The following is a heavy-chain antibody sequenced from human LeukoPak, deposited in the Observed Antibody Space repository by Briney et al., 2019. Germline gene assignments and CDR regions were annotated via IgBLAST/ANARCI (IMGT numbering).Heavy chain of an antibody. CDR1: GYTFTGCY. D-gene: IGHD3-3*01. CDR2: INPNSGGT. V-gene: IGHV1-2*02. Sequence: ASVKVSCKASGYTFTGCYMHWVRQAPGQGLEWMGWINPNSGGTNYAQKFQGRVTMTRDTSISTAYMELSRLRSDDTAVYYCARVEPPPYYDFWSGYYIPDALFDPWGQGTLVTVSS. CDR3: ARVEPPPYYDFWSGYYIPDALFDP. J-gene: IGHJ5*02.